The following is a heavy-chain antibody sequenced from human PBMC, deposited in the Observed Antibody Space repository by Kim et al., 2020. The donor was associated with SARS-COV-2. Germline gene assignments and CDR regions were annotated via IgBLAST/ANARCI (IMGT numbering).Heavy chain of an antibody. Sequence: GGSLRLSCAASGFTFSSYNMHWVRQATGKGLEWVSSIGTTGGTYYPGAVMGRFTISRENAKNSLLLQMNSLRAGDTAVYYCGRGVRYGSRWFDPWGQGTLLTLSS. CDR2: IGTTGGT. CDR3: GRGVRYGSRWFDP. CDR1: GFTFSSYN. J-gene: IGHJ5*02. V-gene: IGHV3-13*01. D-gene: IGHD1-1*01.